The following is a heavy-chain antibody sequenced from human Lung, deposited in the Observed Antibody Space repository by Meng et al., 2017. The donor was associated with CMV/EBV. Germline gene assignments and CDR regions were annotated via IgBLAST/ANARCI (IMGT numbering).Heavy chain of an antibody. CDR1: GGSISSYSYY. Sequence: LXCTVSGGSISSYSYYWGWIRQPPGRGLEWIGSIYYSGSTYYNPSLKSRVTISVDMSKNQFSLKLSSVTAADTAVYYCARDLRVGVVATWFDPWGHGTXVPVSS. CDR2: IYYSGST. J-gene: IGHJ5*02. V-gene: IGHV4-39*07. D-gene: IGHD3-3*01. CDR3: ARDLRVGVVATWFDP.